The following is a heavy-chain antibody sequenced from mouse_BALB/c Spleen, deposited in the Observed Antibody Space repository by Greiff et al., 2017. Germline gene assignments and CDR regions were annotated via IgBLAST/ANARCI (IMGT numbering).Heavy chain of an antibody. CDR3: ARRGTATRYAMDD. Sequence: QVQLQQPGAELVKPGASVKLSCKASGYTFTSYWMHWVKQRPGQGLEWIGEINPSNGRTNYNEKFKSKATLTVDKSSSTAYMQLSSLTSEDSAVYYCARRGTATRYAMDDWGQGTSVTVSS. CDR1: GYTFTSYW. D-gene: IGHD1-2*01. J-gene: IGHJ4*01. CDR2: INPSNGRT. V-gene: IGHV1S81*02.